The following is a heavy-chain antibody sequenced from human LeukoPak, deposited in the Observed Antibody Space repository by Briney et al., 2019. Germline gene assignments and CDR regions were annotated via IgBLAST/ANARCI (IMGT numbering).Heavy chain of an antibody. J-gene: IGHJ5*02. CDR3: ARDRGSYLNWFDP. CDR1: GCTFSSSC. Sequence: GGSLRLSCAASGCTFSSSCMHWVRQAPGKGPEWVALISSHGRNKLYADSVKGRFTISRDNSKNTLYLQMDSLRPEDTAVYSCARDRGSYLNWFDPWGQGTLVTVSS. V-gene: IGHV3-30*03. CDR2: ISSHGRNK. D-gene: IGHD1-26*01.